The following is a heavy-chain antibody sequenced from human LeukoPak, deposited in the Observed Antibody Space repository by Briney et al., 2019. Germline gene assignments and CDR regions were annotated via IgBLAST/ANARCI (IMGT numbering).Heavy chain of an antibody. Sequence: PSETLSLTCTVSGGSISSGGYYWSWIRQPPGKGLEWIGYIYHSGSTYYNPSLKSRVTISVDTSKNQFSLKLSSVTAADTAVYYCARDGWNDDYYFDYWGQGTLVTVSS. V-gene: IGHV4-30-2*01. CDR1: GGSISSGGYY. D-gene: IGHD1-1*01. CDR3: ARDGWNDDYYFDY. CDR2: IYHSGST. J-gene: IGHJ4*02.